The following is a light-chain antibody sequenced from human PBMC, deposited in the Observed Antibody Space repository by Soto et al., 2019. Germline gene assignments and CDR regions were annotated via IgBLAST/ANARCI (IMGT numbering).Light chain of an antibody. CDR3: QQFNTYPIT. CDR2: DVS. J-gene: IGKJ5*01. Sequence: AIRVTQSPSSLSASVVDRVTITCRASQDIRGALAWYQQKPGKPPKLLIFDVSSLQSGVPSRFSGSGSGTDFTLTISSLQPEDFATYYCQQFNTYPITFGQGTRLEIK. V-gene: IGKV1-13*02. CDR1: QDIRGA.